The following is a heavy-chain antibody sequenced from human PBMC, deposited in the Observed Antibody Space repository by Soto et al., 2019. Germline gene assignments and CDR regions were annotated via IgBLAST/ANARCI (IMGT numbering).Heavy chain of an antibody. Sequence: PGGSLRLSCAASGFTFSSYGMHWVRQAPGKGLEWVAVIWYDGSNKYYADSVKGRFTISRDNSKNTLYLQMNSLRAEDTAVYYCARDPPGYDSSGPQDAFDIWGQGTMVTVS. V-gene: IGHV3-33*01. CDR2: IWYDGSNK. J-gene: IGHJ3*02. CDR3: ARDPPGYDSSGPQDAFDI. D-gene: IGHD3-22*01. CDR1: GFTFSSYG.